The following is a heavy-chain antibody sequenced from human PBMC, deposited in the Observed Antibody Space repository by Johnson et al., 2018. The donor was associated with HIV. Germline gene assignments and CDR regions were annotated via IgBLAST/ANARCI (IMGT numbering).Heavy chain of an antibody. CDR3: AKERGKRWLHPRDALDI. CDR2: ISYDGSNK. D-gene: IGHD5-24*01. J-gene: IGHJ3*02. Sequence: QVQLVESGGGVVQPGRSLRLSCAASGFTFSSYAVHWVRQAPGKGLEWVAVISYDGSNKYYADSVKGRFTISRDNSKNTLYLRMNSLRAEDTAVYLCAKERGKRWLHPRDALDIWGQGTMVTVSS. CDR1: GFTFSSYA. V-gene: IGHV3-30*04.